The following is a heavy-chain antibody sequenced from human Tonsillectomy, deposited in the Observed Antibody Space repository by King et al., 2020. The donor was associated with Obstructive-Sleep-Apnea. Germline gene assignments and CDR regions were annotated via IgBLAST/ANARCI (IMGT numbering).Heavy chain of an antibody. J-gene: IGHJ6*02. CDR2: VRYDGSNE. CDR3: AKDLQGSWGMDV. D-gene: IGHD3-10*01. Sequence: VQLVESGGGVVQPGGSLRLSCAASGFIFSSHGVHWVRQAPGKGLEWVAFVRYDGSNEYYADSVKGRFTISSDNSKNMLYLQMNSLRAEDTAVYCCAKDLQGSWGMDVWGQGTTVTVSS. CDR1: GFIFSSHG. V-gene: IGHV3-30*02.